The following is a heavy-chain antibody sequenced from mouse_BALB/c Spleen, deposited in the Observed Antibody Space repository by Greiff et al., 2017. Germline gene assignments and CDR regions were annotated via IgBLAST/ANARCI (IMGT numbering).Heavy chain of an antibody. CDR1: GFTFSSYT. CDR2: ISNGGGST. V-gene: IGHV5-12-2*01. CDR3: ARRVGYYWYFDV. J-gene: IGHJ1*01. D-gene: IGHD2-2*01. Sequence: EVQLVESGGGLVQPGGSLKLSCAASGFTFSSYTMSWVRQTPEKRLEWVAYISNGGGSTYYPDTVKGRFTISRDNAKNTLYLQMSSLKSEDTAMYYCARRVGYYWYFDVWGAGTTVTVSS.